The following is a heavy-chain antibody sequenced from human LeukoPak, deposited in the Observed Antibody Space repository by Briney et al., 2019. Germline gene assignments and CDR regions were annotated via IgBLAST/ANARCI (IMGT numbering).Heavy chain of an antibody. CDR1: EFSFSAYS. CDR2: ISSDSSTI. D-gene: IGHD3-16*01. V-gene: IGHV3-48*01. J-gene: IGHJ4*02. CDR3: ARGGGMASLRYFDY. Sequence: GGSLRLSCSASEFSFSAYSMNWVRQAPGKGLEWLSYISSDSSTIYYADSVKGRFTMSRDNAKNSLYLQMHSLRAEDTALYYCARGGGMASLRYFDYWGQGTLVTVSS.